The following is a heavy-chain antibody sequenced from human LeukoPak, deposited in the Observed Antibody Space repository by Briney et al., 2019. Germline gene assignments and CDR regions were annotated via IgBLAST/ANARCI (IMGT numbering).Heavy chain of an antibody. J-gene: IGHJ4*02. CDR1: GFTFSNAW. D-gene: IGHD3-3*01. V-gene: IGHV3-15*01. CDR2: IKSKTDGGTT. CDR3: TTEYDFWSGYQD. Sequence: PGGSLRLSCAASGFTFSNAWMSWVRQAPGKGLEWVGRIKSKTDGGTTDHAAPVKGRFTISRDDSKNTLDLQINSLKTEDTAVYYCTTEYDFWSGYQDWGQGTLVTVSS.